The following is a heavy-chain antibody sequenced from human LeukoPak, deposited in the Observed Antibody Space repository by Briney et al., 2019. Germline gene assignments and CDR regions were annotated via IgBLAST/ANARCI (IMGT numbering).Heavy chain of an antibody. CDR2: INTNTGNP. V-gene: IGHV7-4-1*02. J-gene: IGHJ4*02. CDR3: ARRTTMVRGVVDY. D-gene: IGHD3-10*01. Sequence: GWINTNTGNPTYAQGFTGRFVFSLDTSVSTAYLQISSLKAEDTAVYYCARRTTMVRGVVDYWGQGTLVTVSS.